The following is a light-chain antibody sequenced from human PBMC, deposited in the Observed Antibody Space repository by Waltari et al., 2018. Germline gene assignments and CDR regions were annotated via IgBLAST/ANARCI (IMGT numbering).Light chain of an antibody. Sequence: DIVMTQSPVSLPVTPGEPASISCRSSLNLLHSNGHNYLEWYLQKPGQSPLLLIYLGSNRASGVPDRFSGSGSGTDFTLKISRVEAEDVGVYYCMQALQSPLTFGPGTKVEIK. J-gene: IGKJ3*01. CDR2: LGS. V-gene: IGKV2-28*01. CDR1: LNLLHSNGHNY. CDR3: MQALQSPLT.